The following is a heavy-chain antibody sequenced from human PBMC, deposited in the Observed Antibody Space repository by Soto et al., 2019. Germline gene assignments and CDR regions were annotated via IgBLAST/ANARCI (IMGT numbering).Heavy chain of an antibody. CDR1: GFTFSSYG. V-gene: IGHV3-30*18. CDR2: ISYDGSNK. CDR3: ANYPAGYSSSWYSQ. Sequence: QVQLVESGGGVVQPGRSLRLSCAASGFTFSSYGMHWVRQAPGKGLEWVAVISYDGSNKYYADSVKGRFTISRDNSKNTLYLQMNSLRAEDTAVYYCANYPAGYSSSWYSQWGQGTLVTVSS. J-gene: IGHJ4*02. D-gene: IGHD6-13*01.